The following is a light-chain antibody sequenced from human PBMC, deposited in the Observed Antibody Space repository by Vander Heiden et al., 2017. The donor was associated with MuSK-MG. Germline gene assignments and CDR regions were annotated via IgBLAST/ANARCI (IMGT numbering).Light chain of an antibody. Sequence: IVLTHTPLSLSITTGEQASMSCRSSQTLLLSFGFTYLYWFLQKARKVSTLLIYEVSNRFSGVPDRFSGSGSGTDFTLKISRVEAEDFGVYYCKQDAQDPDTFGGGTKVEIK. CDR2: EVS. CDR1: QTLLLSFGFTY. CDR3: KQDAQDPDT. J-gene: IGKJ4*01. V-gene: IGKV2D-26*03.